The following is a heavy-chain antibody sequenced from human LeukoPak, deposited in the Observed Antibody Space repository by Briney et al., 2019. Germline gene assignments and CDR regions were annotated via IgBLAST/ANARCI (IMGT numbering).Heavy chain of an antibody. CDR3: AKDNGWLHYCH. Sequence: PGGSLRLSCAASGFTFSSYAMHWVRQAPGKGLEWVAVISYDGSNKYYADSVKGRFTISRDNSKNTVSLQMHSLRAEDTATYYCAKDNGWLHYCHWGQGTLVTVSS. CDR2: ISYDGSNK. CDR1: GFTFSSYA. D-gene: IGHD5-24*01. J-gene: IGHJ4*02. V-gene: IGHV3-30*04.